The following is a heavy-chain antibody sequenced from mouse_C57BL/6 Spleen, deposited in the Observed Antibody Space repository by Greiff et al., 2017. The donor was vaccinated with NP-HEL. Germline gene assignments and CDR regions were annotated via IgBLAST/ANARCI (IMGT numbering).Heavy chain of an antibody. V-gene: IGHV3-6*01. CDR1: GYSITSGYY. D-gene: IGHD2-4*01. Sequence: EVKLMESGPGLVKPSQSLSLTCSVTGYSITSGYYWNWIRQFPGNKLEWMGYISYDGSNNYNPSLKNRISITRYTSKNQFFLKLNPVTTEDTATYYCARGDDYDFAYWGQGTLVTVSA. CDR3: ARGDDYDFAY. CDR2: ISYDGSN. J-gene: IGHJ3*01.